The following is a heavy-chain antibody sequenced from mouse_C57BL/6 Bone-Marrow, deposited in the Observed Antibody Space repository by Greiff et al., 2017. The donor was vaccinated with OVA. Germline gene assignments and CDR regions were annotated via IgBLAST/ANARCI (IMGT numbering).Heavy chain of an antibody. V-gene: IGHV1-78*01. CDR2: IYPRDGST. D-gene: IGHD2-5*01. J-gene: IGHJ1*03. CDR3: ARADAYYSNYEYFDV. Sequence: QVQLQQSDAELVKPGASVKISCKVSGYTFTDHTIHWMKQRPGQGLEWIGYIYPRDGSTKYNEKFKGKATLTADKSSSTAYMQLNSLTSEDSAVYFCARADAYYSNYEYFDVWGTGTTVTVSS. CDR1: GYTFTDHT.